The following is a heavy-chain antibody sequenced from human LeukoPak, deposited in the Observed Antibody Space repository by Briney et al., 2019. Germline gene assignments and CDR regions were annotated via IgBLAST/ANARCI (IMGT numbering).Heavy chain of an antibody. V-gene: IGHV3-11*06. D-gene: IGHD2-21*02. Sequence: PGGSLRLSCAASGFTFSDYYMSWIRQALGKGLEWISYISSSSSYTNYADSVKGRFTISRDNAKSSLYLQMNSLRAEDTAVYYCARVVAVTSYYFDYWGQGTLVTVSS. J-gene: IGHJ4*02. CDR1: GFTFSDYY. CDR2: ISSSSSYT. CDR3: ARVVAVTSYYFDY.